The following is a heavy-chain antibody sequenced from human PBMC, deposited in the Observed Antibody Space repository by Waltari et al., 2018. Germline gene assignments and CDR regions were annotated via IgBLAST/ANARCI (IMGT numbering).Heavy chain of an antibody. D-gene: IGHD2-15*01. V-gene: IGHV3-7*01. CDR2: IKEDGSER. CDR1: GFTFSSYW. CDR3: GRLDQAAWFDP. Sequence: EVQLVESGGGLVQPGGSLRLSCEASGFTFSSYWMSWVRQAPGKGLEWVANIKEDGSERHYVDSVKGRFTISRDNAKNSLFLQMSSLRVEDTAVYYCGRLDQAAWFDPWGQGTLVTVSS. J-gene: IGHJ5*02.